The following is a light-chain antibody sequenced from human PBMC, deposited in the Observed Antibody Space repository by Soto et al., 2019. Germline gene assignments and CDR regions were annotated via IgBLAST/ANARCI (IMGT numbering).Light chain of an antibody. V-gene: IGKV3-20*01. Sequence: EIVLTQSPGTLSLSPGERATLSCRASQSVSSSYLAWYQQKPGQAPRLLIYGASSRATGMPDRFSGSGSGTDFTLSISRLEPEDGAVYYCQQYGSSPWTFGQGTKVEI. CDR2: GAS. CDR3: QQYGSSPWT. J-gene: IGKJ1*01. CDR1: QSVSSSY.